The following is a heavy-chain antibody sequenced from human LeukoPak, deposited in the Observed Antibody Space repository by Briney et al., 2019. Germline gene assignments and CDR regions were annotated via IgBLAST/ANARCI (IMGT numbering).Heavy chain of an antibody. CDR3: ARHRNQGSGKYYFDY. V-gene: IGHV4-59*08. CDR1: GGSISSYY. D-gene: IGHD3-10*01. J-gene: IGHJ4*02. Sequence: SETLSLTCTVSGGSISSYYWSWVRQPPGKGLEWIGYIYYSGSTNYNPSLKSRVTISVDTSKNQFSLKLSSVTAADTAVYYCARHRNQGSGKYYFDYWGQGTLVTVSS. CDR2: IYYSGST.